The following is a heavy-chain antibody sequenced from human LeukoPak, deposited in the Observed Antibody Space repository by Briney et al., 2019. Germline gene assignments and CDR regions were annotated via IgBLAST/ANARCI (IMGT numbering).Heavy chain of an antibody. D-gene: IGHD3-9*01. V-gene: IGHV4-59*08. J-gene: IGHJ6*02. CDR3: ARHVDPYYDILTGYPETYGMDV. Sequence: SETLSLTCTVSGGSISSYYWSWIRQPPGEGLEWIGYIYYSGSTNYNPSLKSRVTISVDTSKNQFSLKLSSVTAADTAVYYCARHVDPYYDILTGYPETYGMDVWGQGTTVTVSS. CDR1: GGSISSYY. CDR2: IYYSGST.